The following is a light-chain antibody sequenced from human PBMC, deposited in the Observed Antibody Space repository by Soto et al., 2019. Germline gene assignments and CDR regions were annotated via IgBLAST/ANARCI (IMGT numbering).Light chain of an antibody. CDR3: QQRSSWPWT. CDR1: QSVRSS. Sequence: EILLTQSPATLSLSPGERATLSCRASQSVRSSLAWYQQKPGQAPRLLIDDASTRATGIPGRFSGSGSGTDFTLTISNLEPEDFAVYYCQQRSSWPWTFGQGAKVEIK. CDR2: DAS. J-gene: IGKJ1*01. V-gene: IGKV3-11*01.